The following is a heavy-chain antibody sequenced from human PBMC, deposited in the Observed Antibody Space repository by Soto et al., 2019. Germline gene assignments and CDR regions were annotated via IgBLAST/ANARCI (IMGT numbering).Heavy chain of an antibody. CDR1: GLTFNNAW. V-gene: IGHV3-15*01. Sequence: PGGSLRLSCTASGLTFNNAWMAWVRQAPGKGLEWIGHIKSESAGGTTDYAAPVRGRFTISRDDSKNTLYLQMNSLNTEDTALYYCTTGHSSGLYCGQGTLVTVAS. CDR2: IKSESAGGTT. CDR3: TTGHSSGLY. D-gene: IGHD6-19*01. J-gene: IGHJ4*02.